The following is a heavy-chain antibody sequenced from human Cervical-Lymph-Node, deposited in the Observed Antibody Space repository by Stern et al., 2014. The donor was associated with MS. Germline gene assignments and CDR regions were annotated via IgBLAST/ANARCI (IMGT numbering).Heavy chain of an antibody. CDR2: IYWDDQK. CDR3: AHRTAGPFDY. J-gene: IGHJ4*02. V-gene: IGHV2-5*02. Sequence: VTLKESGPALVKPTQTLTLTCTFSGFSLGTSGLGVGWIRQPPGEALEWLAYIYWDDQKRYSPSLKSRLTITKDTSKNQVVLTLTNVDPVDTATYYCAHRTAGPFDYWGQGTLVTVSS. CDR1: GFSLGTSGLG.